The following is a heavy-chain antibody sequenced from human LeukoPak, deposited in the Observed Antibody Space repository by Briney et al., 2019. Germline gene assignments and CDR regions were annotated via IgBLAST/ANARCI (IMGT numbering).Heavy chain of an antibody. D-gene: IGHD3-22*01. CDR3: AKEGTYYYDSSGYTRYYYYYMDV. CDR2: ISWNSGSI. J-gene: IGHJ6*03. V-gene: IGHV3-9*01. CDR1: GFTFDDYA. Sequence: GGSLRLSCAAPGFTFDDYAMHWVRQAPGKGLEWVSGISWNSGSIGYADSVKGRFTISRDNAKNSLYLQMSSLRAEDTALYYCAKEGTYYYDSSGYTRYYYYYMDVWGKGTTVTISS.